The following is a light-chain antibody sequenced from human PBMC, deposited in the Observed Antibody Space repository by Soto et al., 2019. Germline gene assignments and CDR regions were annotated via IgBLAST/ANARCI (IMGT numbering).Light chain of an antibody. CDR2: DVS. V-gene: IGLV2-14*01. J-gene: IGLJ1*01. CDR3: XSYTSSSPLYV. Sequence: QSALTQPXSVSGSPGQSXTIXCTGTSSDVGGYNYVSWYQQHPGKAPKLMIYDVSNRPSGVSNRFSGSKSGXXASXXISGXXXXDEADYYXXSYTSSSPLYVFGTGT. CDR1: SSDVGGYNY.